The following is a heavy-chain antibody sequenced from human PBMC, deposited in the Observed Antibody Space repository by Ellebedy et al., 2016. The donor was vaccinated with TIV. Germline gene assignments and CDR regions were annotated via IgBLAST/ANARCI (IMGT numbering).Heavy chain of an antibody. V-gene: IGHV3-11*04. J-gene: IGHJ4*02. D-gene: IGHD3-22*01. CDR2: ISSSGSTI. Sequence: GGSLRLXXAASGFTFSDYYMSWIRQAPGKGLEWVSYISSSGSTIYYADSVKGRFTISRDNAKNSLYLQMNSLRAEDTAVYYCAGEWLLNAFDYWGQGTLVTVSS. CDR3: AGEWLLNAFDY. CDR1: GFTFSDYY.